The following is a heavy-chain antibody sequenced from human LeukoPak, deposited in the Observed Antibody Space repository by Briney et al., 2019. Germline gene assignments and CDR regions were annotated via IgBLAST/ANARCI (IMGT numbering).Heavy chain of an antibody. J-gene: IGHJ3*02. Sequence: GGSLRLSCAASGFSFSNCSMNWVREAPGKGLEWVSSISSGSTYIYYADSLEGRFTISRDNVRNSLYLQMNSLRAEDTAVYYCAGDYEGNLAFDIWGQGTMVTVSS. CDR3: AGDYEGNLAFDI. CDR1: GFSFSNCS. D-gene: IGHD4-23*01. V-gene: IGHV3-21*01. CDR2: ISSGSTYI.